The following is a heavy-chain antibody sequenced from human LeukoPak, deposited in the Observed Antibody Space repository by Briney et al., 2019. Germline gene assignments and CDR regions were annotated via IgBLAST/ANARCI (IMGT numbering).Heavy chain of an antibody. CDR3: ARDRRYYDFWSGYSVELPDY. CDR1: GYTFTSYY. D-gene: IGHD3-3*01. Sequence: GASVKVSCKASGYTFTSYYMHWVRQAPGQRLEWMGWINAGNGNTKYSQKFQGRVTITRDTSASTAYMELSSLRSEDTAVYYCARDRRYYDFWSGYSVELPDYWGQGTLVTVSS. J-gene: IGHJ4*02. CDR2: INAGNGNT. V-gene: IGHV1-3*01.